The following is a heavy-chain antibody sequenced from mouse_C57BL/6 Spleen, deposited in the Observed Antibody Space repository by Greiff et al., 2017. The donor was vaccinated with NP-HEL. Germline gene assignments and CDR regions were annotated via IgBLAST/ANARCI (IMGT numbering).Heavy chain of an antibody. CDR3: ARGGYDENFAY. V-gene: IGHV3-6*01. CDR1: GYSITSGYY. D-gene: IGHD2-2*01. J-gene: IGHJ3*01. Sequence: EVQLVESGPGLVKPSQSLSLTCSVTGYSITSGYYWNWIRQFPGNKLEWMGYISYDGSNNYNPSLKNRISITRDTSKNQFFLKLNSVTTEDTATYYCARGGYDENFAYWGQGTLVTVSA. CDR2: ISYDGSN.